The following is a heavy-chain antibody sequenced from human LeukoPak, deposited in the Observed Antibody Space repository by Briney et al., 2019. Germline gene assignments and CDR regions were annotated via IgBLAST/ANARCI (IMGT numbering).Heavy chain of an antibody. D-gene: IGHD6-13*01. V-gene: IGHV3-43*01. J-gene: IGHJ4*02. Sequence: PGGSLRLSCAASGFTFADYTMHWVRQAPGKGLEWVSLISWDGGSTYYADSVKGRFTISRDNSKNSLYLQINSLTTEDTAFYFCAKDGKGGSSWYGIFDYWGQGTLVTVSS. CDR1: GFTFADYT. CDR2: ISWDGGST. CDR3: AKDGKGGSSWYGIFDY.